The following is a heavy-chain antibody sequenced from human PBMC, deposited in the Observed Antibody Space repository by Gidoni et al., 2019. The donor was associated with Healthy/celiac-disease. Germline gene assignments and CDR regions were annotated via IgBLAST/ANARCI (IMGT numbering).Heavy chain of an antibody. D-gene: IGHD6-6*01. V-gene: IGHV3-23*01. J-gene: IGHJ4*02. CDR3: AKSGAYSSSIYTY. CDR1: GPPFSSYA. CDR2: ISGSGGST. Sequence: EVQLLESGGGLVHPGGSLILSRAASGPPFSSYAMSWVRQAPGKGLEWVSAISGSGGSTYYADTVKGRFTISRDNSKKTLYLQMNGLRAEDTAVYYCAKSGAYSSSIYTYWGQGTLVAVSS.